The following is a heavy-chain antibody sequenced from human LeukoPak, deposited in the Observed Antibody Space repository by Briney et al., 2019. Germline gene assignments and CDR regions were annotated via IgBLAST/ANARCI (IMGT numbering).Heavy chain of an antibody. J-gene: IGHJ4*02. CDR2: ISAYNGNT. CDR3: ARVITPAIAAAGTGYYFDY. Sequence: ASVKVSCKASGYTFTSYGISWVRQAPGQGLEWMGWISAYNGNTNYAQKLQGRVTMTTDTSTSTAYMELRSLRSDDTAVYYCARVITPAIAAAGTGYYFDYWGQGTLVTVSS. CDR1: GYTFTSYG. D-gene: IGHD6-13*01. V-gene: IGHV1-18*01.